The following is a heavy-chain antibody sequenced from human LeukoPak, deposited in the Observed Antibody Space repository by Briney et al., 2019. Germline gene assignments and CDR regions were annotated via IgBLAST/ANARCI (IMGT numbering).Heavy chain of an antibody. CDR1: GLTFSSSW. V-gene: IGHV3-7*01. Sequence: GGSLRLSCAVSGLTFSSSWMDWVRQAPGKGLEWVASINPDGNKKYSADSVKGRFTISRDNAENSLYLQMNSLRVEDTAFYYCARDLAYSRLDYWGQGMLVSVSS. D-gene: IGHD5-18*01. J-gene: IGHJ4*02. CDR2: INPDGNKK. CDR3: ARDLAYSRLDY.